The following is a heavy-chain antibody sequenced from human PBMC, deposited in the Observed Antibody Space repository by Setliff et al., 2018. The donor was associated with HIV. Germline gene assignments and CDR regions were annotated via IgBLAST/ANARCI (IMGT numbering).Heavy chain of an antibody. J-gene: IGHJ4*02. CDR1: GGSFSDHY. CDR3: ARGGGFWSGQLDY. V-gene: IGHV4-34*01. D-gene: IGHD3-3*01. Sequence: SLTCAVYGGSFSDHYWSWIRQPPGKGLEWIGEINHSGISNFNPSLKSRVSIPIDTPRSQFSLKLSSVTAADTAVYYCARGGGFWSGQLDYWGQGTLVTVSS. CDR2: INHSGIS.